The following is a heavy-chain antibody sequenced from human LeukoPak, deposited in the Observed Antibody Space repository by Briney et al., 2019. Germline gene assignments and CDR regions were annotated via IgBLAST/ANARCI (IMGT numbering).Heavy chain of an antibody. CDR3: ARPSGYCSSGSCFPFDC. CDR2: IKQDEGEK. D-gene: IGHD2-15*01. CDR1: GFSFSSYW. V-gene: IGHV3-7*01. Sequence: GGSLRLSCTASGFSFSSYWMSWVRQPPGKGLEWVANIKQDEGEKYYVDSVKGRFTISRDNAKNSLYLQMNSLRAEDTAVYYCARPSGYCSSGSCFPFDCWGQGTLVTVSS. J-gene: IGHJ4*02.